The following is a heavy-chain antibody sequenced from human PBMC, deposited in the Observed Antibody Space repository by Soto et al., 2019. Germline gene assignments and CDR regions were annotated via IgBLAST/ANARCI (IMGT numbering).Heavy chain of an antibody. CDR2: MHSDVTT. Sequence: PGGSLRLSCAASGFSVTANSMSWVRQAPGKGLEWVSVMHSDVTTYYADSVKGRFIISRDNSKNTLYLQMSNLRGEDTARYFCARQLSGSWYNWFDPWGQGTRVTVSS. V-gene: IGHV3-53*01. J-gene: IGHJ5*02. CDR1: GFSVTANS. CDR3: ARQLSGSWYNWFDP. D-gene: IGHD6-13*01.